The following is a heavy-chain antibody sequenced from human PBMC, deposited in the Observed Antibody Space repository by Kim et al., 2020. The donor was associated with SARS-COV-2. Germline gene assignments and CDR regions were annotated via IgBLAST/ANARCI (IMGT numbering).Heavy chain of an antibody. CDR3: ARELLPPIYHHFDC. V-gene: IGHV3-48*02. J-gene: IGHJ4*02. D-gene: IGHD2-2*02. Sequence: YADSVKGRFIISRDNAKHSLDLEMNGLGDEDTAVYYCARELLPPIYHHFDCWGRGTLVTVSS.